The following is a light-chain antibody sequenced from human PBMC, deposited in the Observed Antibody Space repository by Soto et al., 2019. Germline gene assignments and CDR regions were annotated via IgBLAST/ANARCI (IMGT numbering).Light chain of an antibody. J-gene: IGKJ3*01. CDR1: QAISNY. V-gene: IGKV1-27*01. Sequence: DIQMTQSPSSLSASVGDRVTITCRASQAISNYVAWYQQRPGKVPKLLIYTASTLQSGVPSRFSGNGSGTDFTLTISSLQTEDVATYYCQMHNSAPFSFGPGTKVDIK. CDR3: QMHNSAPFS. CDR2: TAS.